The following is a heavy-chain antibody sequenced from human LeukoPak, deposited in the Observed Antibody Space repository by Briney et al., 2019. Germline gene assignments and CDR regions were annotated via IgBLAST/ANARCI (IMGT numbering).Heavy chain of an antibody. CDR2: IYHSGST. Sequence: PSQTLPLTCTVSGGSISSGGYYWSWIRQPPGKGLEWIGYIYHSGSTYYNPSLKSRVTISVDRSKNQFSLKLSSVTAADTAVYYCARCSSSRASVYYYYYMDVWGKGTTVTVSS. J-gene: IGHJ6*03. D-gene: IGHD6-6*01. CDR3: ARCSSSRASVYYYYYMDV. CDR1: GGSISSGGYY. V-gene: IGHV4-30-2*01.